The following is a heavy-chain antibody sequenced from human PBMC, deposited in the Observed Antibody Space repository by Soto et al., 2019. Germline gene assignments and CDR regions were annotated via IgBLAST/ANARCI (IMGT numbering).Heavy chain of an antibody. V-gene: IGHV3-72*01. Sequence: GGSLRLSCAASGFTFSDHYMDWVRQAPGKGLEWVGRTRNKANSYTTEYAATVKGSFTISRDDAKNSLYLQMNSLKTEETAVYYCAARRGGGKYDIFTGYSDYWGQGTLVTVSS. CDR1: GFTFSDHY. D-gene: IGHD3-9*01. CDR2: TRNKANSYTT. J-gene: IGHJ4*02. CDR3: AARRGGGKYDIFTGYSDY.